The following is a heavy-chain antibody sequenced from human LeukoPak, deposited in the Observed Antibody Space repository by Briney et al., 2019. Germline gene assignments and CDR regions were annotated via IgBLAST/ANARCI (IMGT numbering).Heavy chain of an antibody. V-gene: IGHV3-23*01. Sequence: GRSLRLSCAASGFTFSSYAMSWVRQAPGKGLEWVSGISGSGGSTSYADSVKGRFTISRDNSKNTLFLQMNSLRVEDTAVYYCAKSLTDIVATIRSGADYWGQGTLVFVSS. J-gene: IGHJ4*02. D-gene: IGHD5-12*01. CDR3: AKSLTDIVATIRSGADY. CDR2: ISGSGGST. CDR1: GFTFSSYA.